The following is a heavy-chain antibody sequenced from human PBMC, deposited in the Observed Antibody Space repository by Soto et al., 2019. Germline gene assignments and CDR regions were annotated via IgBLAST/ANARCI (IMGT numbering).Heavy chain of an antibody. CDR2: IKSDGSST. J-gene: IGHJ6*02. CDR3: ARGNNGMDV. CDR1: GFTFSNYW. Sequence: GGSLRLSCAASGFTFSNYWMHWVRHAPGKGLVWVSRIKSDGSSTNYADSVKGRFTSSRDNAKNTLYLQLNILRVEDTAVYYCARGNNGMDVWGQGTTVTVS. V-gene: IGHV3-74*01.